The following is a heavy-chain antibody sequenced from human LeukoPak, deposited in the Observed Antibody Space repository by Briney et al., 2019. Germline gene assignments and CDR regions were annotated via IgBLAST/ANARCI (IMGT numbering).Heavy chain of an antibody. CDR2: IGGSGGDI. D-gene: IGHD3-22*01. V-gene: IGHV3-23*01. CDR3: AGDLVVGD. J-gene: IGHJ4*02. CDR1: GFTFSTYG. Sequence: PGGSLRLSCAASGFTFSTYGMNWVRQAPGKGLEWVSVIGGSGGDIYYADSVKGRFTISRDNSKSTLYLQMSDLRGEDTAVYYCAGDLVVGDWGQGTLVTVSS.